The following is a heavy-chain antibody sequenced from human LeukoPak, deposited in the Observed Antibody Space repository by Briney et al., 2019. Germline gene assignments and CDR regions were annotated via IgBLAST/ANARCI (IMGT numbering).Heavy chain of an antibody. CDR2: IRYDGSNK. CDR3: AKDRVGRWATYFDY. J-gene: IGHJ4*02. Sequence: PGGSLRLSCAASGFTFSSYGMHWVRQAPGKGLEGVAFIRYDGSNKNNADSVKGRFTISRDNSKNTLYLRMNSLRAEDTAVYYCAKDRVGRWATYFDYWGQGTLVTVSS. D-gene: IGHD4-23*01. CDR1: GFTFSSYG. V-gene: IGHV3-30*02.